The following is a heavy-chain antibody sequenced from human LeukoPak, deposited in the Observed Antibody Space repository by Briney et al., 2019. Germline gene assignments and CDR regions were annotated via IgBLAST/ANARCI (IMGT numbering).Heavy chain of an antibody. Sequence: SVKVSCKASGGTFSSYAISWVRQAPGQGLEWMGGIVPIFGTANYAQKFQGRVTITADESTSTAYMELSSLRSEDTAVYYCARDQVDTAMVNWFDPWGQGTLVTVSS. CDR2: IVPIFGTA. CDR1: GGTFSSYA. V-gene: IGHV1-69*13. J-gene: IGHJ5*02. CDR3: ARDQVDTAMVNWFDP. D-gene: IGHD5-18*01.